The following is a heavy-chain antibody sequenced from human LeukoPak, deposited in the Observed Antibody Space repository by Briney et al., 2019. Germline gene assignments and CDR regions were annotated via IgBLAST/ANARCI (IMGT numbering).Heavy chain of an antibody. CDR2: IYTSGST. CDR1: GGSISSYY. CDR3: ARAAYDKDYYYYMDV. J-gene: IGHJ6*03. V-gene: IGHV4-4*07. D-gene: IGHD3-9*01. Sequence: PSETLSLTCTVSGGSISSYYWSWIRQPAGKGLEWIGRIYTSGSTNYNPSLKSRVTMSVDTSKNQFSLKLSSVTAADTAVYYCARAAYDKDYYYYMDVWGKGTTVTVSS.